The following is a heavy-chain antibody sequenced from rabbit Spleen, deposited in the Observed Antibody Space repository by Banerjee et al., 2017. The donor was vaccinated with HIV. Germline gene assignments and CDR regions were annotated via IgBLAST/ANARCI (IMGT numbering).Heavy chain of an antibody. CDR2: IDPVFGST. Sequence: QSLAESGGDLVKPGASLTLTCTASGSGFSSFYMSWVRQAPGKGLEWIGYIDPVFGSTVYASWVNGRFTISSHNAQNTLYLQLNSLTAADTATYFCARDMGVAAGYYFNLWGPGTLVTVS. D-gene: IGHD4-1*01. CDR1: GSGFSSFY. CDR3: ARDMGVAAGYYFNL. J-gene: IGHJ4*01. V-gene: IGHV1S7*01.